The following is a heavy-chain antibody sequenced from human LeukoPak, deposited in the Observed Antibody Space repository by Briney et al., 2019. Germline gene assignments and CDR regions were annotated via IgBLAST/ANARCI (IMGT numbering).Heavy chain of an antibody. J-gene: IGHJ6*02. CDR1: GFTFSSYA. Sequence: GGSLRLSCAASGFTFSSYAMHWVRQAPGKGLEYVSAISSNGGSTYYANSVKGGFTISRDNSKNTLYLQMGSLRAEDMAVYYCARDRGSGSYRYYYYGMDVWGQGTTVTVSS. V-gene: IGHV3-64*01. D-gene: IGHD3-10*01. CDR3: ARDRGSGSYRYYYYGMDV. CDR2: ISSNGGST.